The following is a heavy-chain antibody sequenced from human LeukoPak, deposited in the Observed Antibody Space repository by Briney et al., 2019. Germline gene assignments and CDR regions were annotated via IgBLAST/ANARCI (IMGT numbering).Heavy chain of an antibody. J-gene: IGHJ4*02. CDR2: ISSSGRTT. CDR1: GFTFSSSE. Sequence: GGLLRLSCAASGFTFSSSELIWVRQAPGKGLEWVSYISSSGRTTYYADSVKGRFTISRDTAKNSLYLQMNSLRAEDTAVYYCASLRGGNYFDHWGQGTLATVSS. CDR3: ASLRGGNYFDH. V-gene: IGHV3-48*03. D-gene: IGHD1-26*01.